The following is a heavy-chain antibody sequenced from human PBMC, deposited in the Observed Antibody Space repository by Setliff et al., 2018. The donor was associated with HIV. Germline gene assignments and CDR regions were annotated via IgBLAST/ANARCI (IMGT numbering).Heavy chain of an antibody. V-gene: IGHV4-61*02. CDR1: GGSISSGSYY. Sequence: PSETLPLTCTVSGGSISSGSYYWSWIRQPAGKGLEWIGRIYTSGSTNYNPSLKSRVTISVDTSKNQFSLKLRSVTAADTAVYYCARETYYYDNPQYYYYYMDVWGKGTTVTVSS. J-gene: IGHJ6*03. CDR3: ARETYYYDNPQYYYYYMDV. D-gene: IGHD3-22*01. CDR2: IYTSGST.